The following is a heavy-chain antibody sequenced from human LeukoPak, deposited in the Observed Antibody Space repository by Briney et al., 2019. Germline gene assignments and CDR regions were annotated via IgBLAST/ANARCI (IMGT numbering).Heavy chain of an antibody. Sequence: PGGSLRLSCAASGFTFDDYAMHWVRQAPGKGLEWVSGISWNSDTIGYADSVKGRFTISRNNAKNSLYLQMNSLRTEDTALYFCAKGIGTTVTAVDYWGQGTLVTVSS. CDR2: ISWNSDTI. J-gene: IGHJ4*02. CDR1: GFTFDDYA. CDR3: AKGIGTTVTAVDY. D-gene: IGHD4-17*01. V-gene: IGHV3-9*01.